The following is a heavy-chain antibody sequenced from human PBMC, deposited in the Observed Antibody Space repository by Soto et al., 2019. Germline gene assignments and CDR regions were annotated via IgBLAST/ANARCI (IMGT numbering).Heavy chain of an antibody. D-gene: IGHD3-10*01. Sequence: GGSLRLSCAASGFTFSSYAMSGVRQPPGKGLAWVSAISGSGGSTYYADSVKGRVTISRDNSKNTLYLQMNSLRAEDTAVYYCAKDSGLGYWGQGTLVTVSS. J-gene: IGHJ4*02. CDR2: ISGSGGST. CDR3: AKDSGLGY. CDR1: GFTFSSYA. V-gene: IGHV3-23*01.